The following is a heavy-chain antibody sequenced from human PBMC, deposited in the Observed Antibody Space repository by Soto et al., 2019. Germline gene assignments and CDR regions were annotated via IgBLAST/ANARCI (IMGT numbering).Heavy chain of an antibody. Sequence: PSETLSLTCTFSGGSLSCYYLSLIRQPPGKGLEWIGYIYYSGSTNYNPSLKSRVTISVDTSKNQFSLKLSSVTAADTAVYYCARARGARYFDYWGQGTLVTVSS. V-gene: IGHV4-59*08. CDR3: ARARGARYFDY. CDR2: IYYSGST. D-gene: IGHD2-15*01. CDR1: GGSLSCYY. J-gene: IGHJ4*02.